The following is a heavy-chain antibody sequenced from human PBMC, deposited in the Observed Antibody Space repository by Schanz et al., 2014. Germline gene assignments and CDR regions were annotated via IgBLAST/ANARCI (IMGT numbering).Heavy chain of an antibody. CDR2: ISNSGYTI. J-gene: IGHJ6*02. Sequence: QVQLVESGGGLVKPGGSLRLSCAASGFTFSDYYLNWIRQAPGKGLEWVSYISNSGYTIYYADTVKARSTISRENAKNSVCLQMNTLRPEAPSVYYCANPPPPYSSSPYYWYYGMDVWGQGTTVTVSS. D-gene: IGHD6-6*01. CDR3: ANPPPPYSSSPYYWYYGMDV. CDR1: GFTFSDYY. V-gene: IGHV3-11*04.